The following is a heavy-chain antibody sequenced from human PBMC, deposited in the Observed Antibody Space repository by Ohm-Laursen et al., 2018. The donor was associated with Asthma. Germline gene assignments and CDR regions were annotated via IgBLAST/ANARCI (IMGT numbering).Heavy chain of an antibody. Sequence: SLRLSCTASGFTFSSYAMHWVRQAPGKGLEWVAVISYDGSNKYYADSVKGRFTISRDNSKNTLYLQMNSLRAEDTAVYYCARGPSRYSYGPPDYWGQGTLVTVSS. J-gene: IGHJ4*02. CDR2: ISYDGSNK. CDR1: GFTFSSYA. CDR3: ARGPSRYSYGPPDY. D-gene: IGHD5-18*01. V-gene: IGHV3-30-3*01.